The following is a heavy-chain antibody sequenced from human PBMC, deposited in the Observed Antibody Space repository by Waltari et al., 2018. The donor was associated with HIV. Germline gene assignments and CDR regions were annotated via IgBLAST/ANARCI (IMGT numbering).Heavy chain of an antibody. Sequence: HIILEESGPTLVKPTGTLTLTCTFSGFSLSTFDEGVGWIRQPPGKALEWLALIYWNNDKRFSPSLKNRLAVTKDTANDQVILTMTNMDPLDTATYFCAHRRHGGGFFESWGQGTLVIVSS. D-gene: IGHD1-26*01. CDR3: AHRRHGGGFFES. CDR1: GFSLSTFDEG. V-gene: IGHV2-5*01. J-gene: IGHJ4*02. CDR2: IYWNNDK.